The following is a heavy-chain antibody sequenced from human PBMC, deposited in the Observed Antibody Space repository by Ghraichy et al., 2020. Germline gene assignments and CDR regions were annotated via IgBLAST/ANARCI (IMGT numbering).Heavy chain of an antibody. V-gene: IGHV3-21*06. CDR1: GFTFSSYS. Sequence: GGSLRLSCAASGFTFSSYSMNWVRQAPGKELEWVSSITSNSNNIQYADSVKGRFTISRDNAKNSLFLQINSLRAEDTAVYYCARVEFYDFWSGLNYLDFWGQGTLLTVSS. D-gene: IGHD3-3*01. CDR2: ITSNSNNI. J-gene: IGHJ4*02. CDR3: ARVEFYDFWSGLNYLDF.